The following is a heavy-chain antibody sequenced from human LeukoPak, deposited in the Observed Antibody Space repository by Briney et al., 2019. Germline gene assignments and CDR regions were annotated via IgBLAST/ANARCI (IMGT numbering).Heavy chain of an antibody. J-gene: IGHJ6*02. D-gene: IGHD3-22*01. CDR1: GYTFTGYY. Sequence: ASVKVSCKASGYTFTGYYMHWVRQAPGQGLEWMGWINPNSGGTNYAQKFQGRVTMTRDTSIGTAYMELSRLRSDDTAVYYCAREDYYDSSGYYTQFYYYYGMDVWGQGTTVTVSS. CDR2: INPNSGGT. V-gene: IGHV1-2*02. CDR3: AREDYYDSSGYYTQFYYYYGMDV.